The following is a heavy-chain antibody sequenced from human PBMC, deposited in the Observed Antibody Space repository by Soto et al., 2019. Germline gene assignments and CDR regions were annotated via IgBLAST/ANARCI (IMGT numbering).Heavy chain of an antibody. Sequence: GGSLRLSCAXSGFTVSSNYMSWVRQAPGKGLEWVSVIYSGGSTYYADSVKGRFTISRDNSKNTLYLQMNSLRAEDTAVYYCARAPGSGLYYFDYWGQGTLVTVSS. CDR1: GFTVSSNY. J-gene: IGHJ4*02. V-gene: IGHV3-53*01. CDR3: ARAPGSGLYYFDY. D-gene: IGHD3-10*01. CDR2: IYSGGST.